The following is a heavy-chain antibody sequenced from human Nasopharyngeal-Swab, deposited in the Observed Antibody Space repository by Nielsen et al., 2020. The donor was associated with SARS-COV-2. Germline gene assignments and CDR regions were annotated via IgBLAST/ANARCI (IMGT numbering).Heavy chain of an antibody. J-gene: IGHJ6*02. Sequence: SETLSLTCTVSGGSVSSDSYYWTWVRQSPGKGLDWIGYIYYSWSSSYNPSLTSRVTISVDMSKNQFTLKLTSVTAADTAVYYCARDTVHYGMDVWGQGTTVTISS. V-gene: IGHV4-61*01. D-gene: IGHD4-11*01. CDR1: GGSVSSDSYY. CDR3: ARDTVHYGMDV. CDR2: IYYSWSS.